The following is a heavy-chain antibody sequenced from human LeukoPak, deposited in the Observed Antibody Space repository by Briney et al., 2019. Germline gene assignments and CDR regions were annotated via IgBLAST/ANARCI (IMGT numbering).Heavy chain of an antibody. D-gene: IGHD6-13*01. CDR3: ARSRGYFDY. V-gene: IGHV4-59*01. J-gene: IGHJ4*02. CDR2: IYYSGST. Sequence: SETLSLTXTVSGGSISSYYWSWIRQPPGKGVEWIGYIYYSGSTNYNPSLKSRVTISVDTSKNQFSLKLSSVTAADTALYYCARSRGYFDYWGQGTLVTVSS. CDR1: GGSISSYY.